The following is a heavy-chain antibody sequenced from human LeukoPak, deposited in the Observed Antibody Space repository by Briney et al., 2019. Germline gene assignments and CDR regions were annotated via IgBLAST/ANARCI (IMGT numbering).Heavy chain of an antibody. CDR1: GFIFRNYA. J-gene: IGHJ4*02. V-gene: IGHV3-23*01. CDR2: ISDNGGGT. Sequence: PGGSLRLSCVASGFIFRNYAMSWVRQAPGEGLEWVPGISDNGGGTYYADSLKGRFTISRDNSKNMLYLQMNSLRAEDTAVYYCAKESGALGAPLYDYWGRGILVTASS. CDR3: AKESGALGAPLYDY. D-gene: IGHD4/OR15-4a*01.